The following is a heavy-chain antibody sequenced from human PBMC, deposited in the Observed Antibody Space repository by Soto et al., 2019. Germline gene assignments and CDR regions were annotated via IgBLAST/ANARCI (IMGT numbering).Heavy chain of an antibody. CDR3: ARINGGSPDF. CDR2: SSYGGIT. D-gene: IGHD2-15*01. J-gene: IGHJ4*02. CDR1: GGSISDYY. Sequence: PSETLSLTCSVSGGSISDYYWSWIRQSPEKGLEYIAYSSYGGITNLNGALNGRVTMSVDPPKNQLSLKLTSVTAADTAVYYCARINGGSPDFWGQGTLVTVSS. V-gene: IGHV4-59*12.